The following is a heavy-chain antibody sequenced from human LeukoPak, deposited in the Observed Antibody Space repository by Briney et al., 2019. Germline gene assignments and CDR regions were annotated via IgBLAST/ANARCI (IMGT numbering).Heavy chain of an antibody. D-gene: IGHD3-22*01. Sequence: PSETLSLTCTVSGGSISSSSYYWGWSRQPPGKGLEWIVSIYYSGRTYYNPSLKSRVTISVDTSKNQFSLKLSSVTAADTAVYYCARHAFPTYYYDSSGYYYRRGLGFDYWGQGTLVTVSS. CDR1: GGSISSSSYY. J-gene: IGHJ4*02. CDR2: IYYSGRT. V-gene: IGHV4-39*01. CDR3: ARHAFPTYYYDSSGYYYRRGLGFDY.